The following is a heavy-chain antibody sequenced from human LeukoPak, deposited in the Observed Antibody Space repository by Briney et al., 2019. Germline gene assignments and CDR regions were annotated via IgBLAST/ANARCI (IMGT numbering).Heavy chain of an antibody. Sequence: SETLSLTCTVSGGSISSYYWSWIRQPPGKGLEWIGYIYYSGSTNYNPSLKSRVTISVDTSKSQFSLKLSSVTAADTAVYYCARGKSDSSSWYWFDPWGQGTLVTVSS. J-gene: IGHJ5*02. CDR2: IYYSGST. D-gene: IGHD6-13*01. CDR1: GGSISSYY. CDR3: ARGKSDSSSWYWFDP. V-gene: IGHV4-59*01.